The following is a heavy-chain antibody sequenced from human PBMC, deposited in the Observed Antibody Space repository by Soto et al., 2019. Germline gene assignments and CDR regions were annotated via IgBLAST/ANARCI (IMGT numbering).Heavy chain of an antibody. CDR2: TYYRSKWYN. J-gene: IGHJ5*02. V-gene: IGHV6-1*01. CDR3: ARGSLMVYAILSWFDP. CDR1: GDSVSSNSAA. Sequence: SQTLSLTCAISGDSVSSNSAAWNWIRQSPSRGLEWLGRTYYRSKWYNDYAVSVKSRITINPDTSKNQFSLQLNSVTPEDTAVYYCARGSLMVYAILSWFDPWGQGTLVTVSS. D-gene: IGHD2-8*01.